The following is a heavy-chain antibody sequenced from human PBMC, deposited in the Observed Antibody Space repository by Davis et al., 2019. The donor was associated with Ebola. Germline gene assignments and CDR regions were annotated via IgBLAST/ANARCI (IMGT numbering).Heavy chain of an antibody. V-gene: IGHV3-74*01. J-gene: IGHJ3*02. CDR2: INSDGSSI. CDR3: AREMATTNDAFDI. Sequence: GESLKISCAASGFTFSNYWMHWVRQVPGKGLVWVSRINSDGSSISYADSVKGRFTISRDNAKNMLYLQKNSLRVEDTAVYYCAREMATTNDAFDIWGQGTMVSVSS. D-gene: IGHD5-24*01. CDR1: GFTFSNYW.